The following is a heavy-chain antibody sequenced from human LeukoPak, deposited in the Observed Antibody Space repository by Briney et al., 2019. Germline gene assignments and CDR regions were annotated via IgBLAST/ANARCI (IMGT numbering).Heavy chain of an antibody. D-gene: IGHD3-22*01. V-gene: IGHV5-51*01. J-gene: IGHJ4*02. CDR1: GYSFTSYW. CDR3: ARRTRDSSGYYSPVDY. CDR2: IYPGDSDT. Sequence: GESLKISCKGSGYSFTSYWIGWVRQMPGKGLEWMGIIYPGDSDTRYSPSFQGRVTISADKSISTAYLQWSSLKASDTAMYYCARRTRDSSGYYSPVDYWGQGTLVTVSS.